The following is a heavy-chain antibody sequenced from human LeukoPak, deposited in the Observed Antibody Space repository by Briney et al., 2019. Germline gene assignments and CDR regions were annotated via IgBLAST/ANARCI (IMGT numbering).Heavy chain of an antibody. CDR3: AKGHTLWFGETQGYFDY. Sequence: GGSLRLSCAASGFTFSSYSMNWVRQAPGKGLEWVSSISSSSSYIYYADSVKGRFTISRDNSKNTLYLQMNSLRAEDTAVYYCAKGHTLWFGETQGYFDYWGQGTLVTVSS. V-gene: IGHV3-21*01. CDR1: GFTFSSYS. J-gene: IGHJ4*02. D-gene: IGHD3-10*01. CDR2: ISSSSSYI.